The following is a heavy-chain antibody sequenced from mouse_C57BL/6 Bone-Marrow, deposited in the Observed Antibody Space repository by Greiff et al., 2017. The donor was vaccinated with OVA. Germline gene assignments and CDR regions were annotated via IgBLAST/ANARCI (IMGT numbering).Heavy chain of an antibody. D-gene: IGHD6-1*01. CDR1: GFTFSDYG. Sequence: DVHLVESGGGLVKPGGSLKLSCAASGFTFSDYGMHWVRQAPEKGLEWVAYISSGSSTIYYADTVKGRFTISRDNAKNTLFLQMTSLRSEDTAMYYCARREALYYFDYWGQGTTLTVSS. CDR3: ARREALYYFDY. CDR2: ISSGSSTI. J-gene: IGHJ2*01. V-gene: IGHV5-17*01.